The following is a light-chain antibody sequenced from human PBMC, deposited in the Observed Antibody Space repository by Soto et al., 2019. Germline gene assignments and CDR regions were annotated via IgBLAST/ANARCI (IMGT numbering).Light chain of an antibody. CDR3: QQYGSS. V-gene: IGKV3-20*01. Sequence: EIVLTQSPGTMSLIPGETATLSCRASQRVSSNYLAWYQQKPGQAPRLLIYGASSRATGIPDRFSGSGSGTDFTLTISRLEPEDFAVYYCQQYGSSFAQVTRLEIK. CDR1: QRVSSNY. CDR2: GAS. J-gene: IGKJ5*01.